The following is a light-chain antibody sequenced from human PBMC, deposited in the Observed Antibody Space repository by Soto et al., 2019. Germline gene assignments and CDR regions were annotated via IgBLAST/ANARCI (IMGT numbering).Light chain of an antibody. CDR1: QTVTSY. Sequence: IHITESPSTLSASVLYRVTITFLASQTVTSYLNWYQQKPGKAPKLLIYAASTLQSGVPSRFSGSGSGTDFTLTISSLQPEDFATYYCQQRNDYPLAYGGGTKVDI. CDR3: QQRNDYPLA. V-gene: IGKV1-39*01. J-gene: IGKJ4*01. CDR2: AAS.